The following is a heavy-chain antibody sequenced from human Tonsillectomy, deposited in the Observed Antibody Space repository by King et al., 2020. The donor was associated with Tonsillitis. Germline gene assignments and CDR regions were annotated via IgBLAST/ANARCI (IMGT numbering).Heavy chain of an antibody. V-gene: IGHV3-21*01. CDR3: ARGANFGVVIIDYFDY. J-gene: IGHJ4*02. D-gene: IGHD3-3*01. CDR1: GFTFSSYS. Sequence: VQLVESGGGLVKPGGSLRLSCAASGFTFSSYSMNWVRQAPGKGLEWVSSIRSSSSYIYYADSVKGRFTISRDNAQNSLYLQMNSLRAEDTAAYYCARGANFGVVIIDYFDYWGQGTLVTVSS. CDR2: IRSSSSYI.